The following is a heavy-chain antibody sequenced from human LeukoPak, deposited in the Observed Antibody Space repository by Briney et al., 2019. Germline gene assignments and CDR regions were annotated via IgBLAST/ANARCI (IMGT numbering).Heavy chain of an antibody. CDR2: IYTSGST. CDR3: ARGGRGVHCYCDSSGQFDL. Sequence: SETLSRTCTVSGGSISSGSYDWRWIRQPPGKGLEWIGRIYTSGSTHYNPSLKSRVTITVDTSKNQFSLKLSSVTAADTAVYYCARGGRGVHCYCDSSGQFDLWGRGTLVTVSS. D-gene: IGHD3-22*01. CDR1: GGSISSGSYD. V-gene: IGHV4-61*02. J-gene: IGHJ2*01.